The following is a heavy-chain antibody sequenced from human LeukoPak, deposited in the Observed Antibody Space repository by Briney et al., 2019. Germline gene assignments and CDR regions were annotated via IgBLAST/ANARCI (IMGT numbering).Heavy chain of an antibody. J-gene: IGHJ5*02. Sequence: PSETLSLTCTVSGGSISNYYWSWIRQPPGKGLEWIGYVYYTGSSNSNPSLKSRVTISIDTSNNQFSLRLRSVTAADTAVYYCAREVVVAATWFDPWGQGTLVTVSS. V-gene: IGHV4-59*01. CDR1: GGSISNYY. D-gene: IGHD2-15*01. CDR3: AREVVVAATWFDP. CDR2: VYYTGSS.